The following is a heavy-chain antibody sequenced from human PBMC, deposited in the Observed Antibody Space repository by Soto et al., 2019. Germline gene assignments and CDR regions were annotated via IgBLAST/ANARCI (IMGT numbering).Heavy chain of an antibody. V-gene: IGHV4-39*01. CDR3: AGRSSLASVQVYFGEISNYNWFDP. CDR2: IYHSGST. CDR1: NGSISSAIYY. Sequence: QLQLQESGPGLVKPSETLSLTCTVSNGSISSAIYYWGWIRQPPGKGLEWIGSIYHSGSTYYNPSLQGRAPISVDTSKNQFSLKLSSVAAADTAVYFCAGRSSLASVQVYFGEISNYNWFDPWGQGTLVTVSS. J-gene: IGHJ5*02. D-gene: IGHD3-10*01.